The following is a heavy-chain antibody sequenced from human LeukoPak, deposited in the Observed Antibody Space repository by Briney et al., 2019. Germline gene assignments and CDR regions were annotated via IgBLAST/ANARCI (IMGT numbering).Heavy chain of an antibody. CDR3: ARAMGLRFGGWFDP. CDR2: IYYSGST. CDR1: GGSISSGGYY. J-gene: IGHJ5*02. V-gene: IGHV4-31*03. Sequence: SETLSLTCTVSGGSISSGGYYWSWIRQHPGKGLEWIGYIYYSGSTYYNPSLKSRVTISVDTSKNQFSLKLSSVTAADAAVYYCARAMGLRFGGWFDPWGQGTLVTVSS. D-gene: IGHD3-16*01.